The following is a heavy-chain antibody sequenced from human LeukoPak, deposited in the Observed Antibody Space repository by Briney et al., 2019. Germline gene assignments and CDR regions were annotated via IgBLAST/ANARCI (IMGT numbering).Heavy chain of an antibody. D-gene: IGHD3-16*01. CDR2: ISYDGSNK. J-gene: IGHJ3*02. V-gene: IGHV3-30*03. CDR3: ATAGDDAFDI. Sequence: PGGSLRLSCAASGFTFSSYGMHWVRQAPGKGLEWVAVISYDGSNKYYADSAKGRFTISRDNSKNTLYLQMNSLRAEDTAVYYCATAGDDAFDIWGQGTMVTVSS. CDR1: GFTFSSYG.